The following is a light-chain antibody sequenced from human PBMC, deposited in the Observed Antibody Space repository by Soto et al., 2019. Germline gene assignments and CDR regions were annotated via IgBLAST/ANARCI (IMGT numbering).Light chain of an antibody. Sequence: IQMTQSPSSLSAAVGDRVTITFRASQGIRNDLDWYQQKPGKAPKLLIFKASTLETGVPSRFSGSGSETEFTLTISSVQADDSATYYCQPYNSYSRTFGQGTKVDIK. CDR3: QPYNSYSRT. V-gene: IGKV1-5*03. CDR1: QGIRND. J-gene: IGKJ1*01. CDR2: KAS.